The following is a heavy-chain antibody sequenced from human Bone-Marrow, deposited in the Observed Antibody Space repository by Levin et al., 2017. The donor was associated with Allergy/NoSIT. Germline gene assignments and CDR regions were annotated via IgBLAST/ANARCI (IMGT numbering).Heavy chain of an antibody. Sequence: GGSLRLSCAASGFTFSSYGMHWVRQAPGKGLEWVAVISYDGSNKYYADSVKGRFTISRDNSKNTLYLQMNSLRAEDTAVYYCAKDLGISGPLSRGLGPGDYWGQGTLVTVSS. CDR1: GFTFSSYG. CDR2: ISYDGSNK. J-gene: IGHJ4*02. D-gene: IGHD3-3*02. CDR3: AKDLGISGPLSRGLGPGDY. V-gene: IGHV3-30*18.